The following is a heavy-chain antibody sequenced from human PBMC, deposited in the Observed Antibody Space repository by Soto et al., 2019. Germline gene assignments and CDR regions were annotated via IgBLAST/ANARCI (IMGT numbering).Heavy chain of an antibody. Sequence: QVQLVQSGAEVKKPGSSVKVSCKASGGTFSSYAISWVRQAPGQGLEWMGGIIPIFGTANYAQKFQGRVSITANESTSTDYMEVSCMRSADTAVYYCARTGPYSSSTYGMDVWGQGTTVSGYS. D-gene: IGHD6-6*01. V-gene: IGHV1-69*01. J-gene: IGHJ6*01. CDR1: GGTFSSYA. CDR3: ARTGPYSSSTYGMDV. CDR2: IIPIFGTA.